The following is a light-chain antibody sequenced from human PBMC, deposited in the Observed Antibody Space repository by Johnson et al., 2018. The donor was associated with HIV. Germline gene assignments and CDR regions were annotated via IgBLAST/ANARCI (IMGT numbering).Light chain of an antibody. J-gene: IGLJ1*01. CDR1: SSNIENYF. Sequence: QAVLTQPPSVSAAPGQRVNISCSGHSSNIENYFVSWYQQLPGAAPRLLIYEDYKRPSGIPDRFSGSKSGASATLGITGLQTGDEADYYCGVWDASLRPPYVVGTGTTITVL. CDR3: GVWDASLRPPYV. CDR2: EDY. V-gene: IGLV1-51*02.